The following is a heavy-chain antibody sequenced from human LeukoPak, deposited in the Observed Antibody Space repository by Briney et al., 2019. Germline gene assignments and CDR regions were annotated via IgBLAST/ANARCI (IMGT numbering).Heavy chain of an antibody. CDR3: ARDASYSSRLFDY. CDR1: GFTFNDYG. V-gene: IGHV3-20*04. Sequence: PGGSPRLSCAASGFTFNDYGISWVRQAPGKGLEWVSGINWNGGSTGYADSVKGRFTIFRDNTKNSLYLQMNSLRAEDTALYYCARDASYSSRLFDYWGQGTLVTVSS. CDR2: INWNGGST. D-gene: IGHD2-2*01. J-gene: IGHJ4*02.